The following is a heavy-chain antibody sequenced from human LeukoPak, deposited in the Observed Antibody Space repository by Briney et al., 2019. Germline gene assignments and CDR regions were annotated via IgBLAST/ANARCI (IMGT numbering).Heavy chain of an antibody. D-gene: IGHD6-13*01. CDR1: GFTFDDYT. CDR3: AKDKVGPAAAVWLARQLYYYYYMDV. Sequence: GGSLRLSCAASGFTFDDYTMHWVRQAPGKGLEWVSLISWDGGSTYYADSVKGRFTISRDNSKNSLYLQMNSLRTEDTALYYCAKDKVGPAAAVWLARQLYYYYYMDVWGKGTTITVSS. J-gene: IGHJ6*03. V-gene: IGHV3-43*01. CDR2: ISWDGGST.